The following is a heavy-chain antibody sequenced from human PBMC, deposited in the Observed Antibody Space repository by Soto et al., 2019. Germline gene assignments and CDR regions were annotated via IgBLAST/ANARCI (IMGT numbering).Heavy chain of an antibody. CDR3: ARYVDTAMAAYYYYGMDV. CDR2: IYYSGST. D-gene: IGHD5-18*01. V-gene: IGHV4-39*01. Sequence: SETLSLTCPVSGGSISSSSYYWGWIRQPPGKGLEWIGSIYYSGSTYYNPSLKSRVTISVDTSKNQFSLKLSSVTAADTAVYYCARYVDTAMAAYYYYGMDVWGQGTTVTVSS. CDR1: GGSISSSSYY. J-gene: IGHJ6*02.